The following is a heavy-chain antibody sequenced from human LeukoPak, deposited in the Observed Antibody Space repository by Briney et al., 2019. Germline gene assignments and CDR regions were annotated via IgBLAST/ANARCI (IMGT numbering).Heavy chain of an antibody. CDR1: GFTFDDYA. J-gene: IGHJ3*02. CDR3: AKAASLSEWELLDGDAFDI. Sequence: GGSLRLSCAASGFTFDDYAMHWVRQAPGKGLEGVSGISWNSGSIGYADSVKGRFTISRDNAKNSLYLQMNSLRAEDTALYYCAKAASLSEWELLDGDAFDIWGQGTMVTVSS. CDR2: ISWNSGSI. D-gene: IGHD1-26*01. V-gene: IGHV3-9*01.